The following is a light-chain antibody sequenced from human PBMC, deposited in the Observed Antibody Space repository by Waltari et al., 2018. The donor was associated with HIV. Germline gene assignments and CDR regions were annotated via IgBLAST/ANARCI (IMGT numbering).Light chain of an antibody. CDR1: TSNIGAGFD. J-gene: IGLJ2*01. V-gene: IGLV1-40*01. CDR2: YTN. CDR3: QSYDKTLPVPVV. Sequence: QSVLTQPPSVSGAPGQRVTISCTGSTSNIGAGFDVHWYQVLPGTAPKVLIYYTNSRPSGVPDRFSGSKSGTSASLAITGLQAEDEAEYYCQSYDKTLPVPVVFGGGTKLTVL.